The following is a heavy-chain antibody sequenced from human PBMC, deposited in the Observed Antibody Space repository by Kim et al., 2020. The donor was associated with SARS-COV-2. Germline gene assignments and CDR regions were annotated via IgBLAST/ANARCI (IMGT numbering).Heavy chain of an antibody. J-gene: IGHJ4*02. CDR2: GT. D-gene: IGHD3-10*01. CDR3: VKGLYYVDY. Sequence: GTNYAASVKGRFTIARDDSKNMLYLQMNSLRGEDTATYYCVKGLYYVDYWGQGTLVTVGS. V-gene: IGHV3-23*01.